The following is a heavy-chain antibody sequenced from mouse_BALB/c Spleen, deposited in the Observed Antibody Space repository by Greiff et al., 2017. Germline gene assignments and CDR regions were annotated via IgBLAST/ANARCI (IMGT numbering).Heavy chain of an antibody. Sequence: EVMLVESGGGLVKPGGSLKLSCAASGFTFSSYTMSWVRQTPEKRLEWVATISSGGSYTYYPDSVKGRFTISRDNAKNTLYLQMSSLKSEDTAMYYCTREGGDYWGQGTTLTVSS. CDR1: GFTFSSYT. CDR3: TREGGDY. CDR2: ISSGGSYT. V-gene: IGHV5-6-4*01. J-gene: IGHJ2*01.